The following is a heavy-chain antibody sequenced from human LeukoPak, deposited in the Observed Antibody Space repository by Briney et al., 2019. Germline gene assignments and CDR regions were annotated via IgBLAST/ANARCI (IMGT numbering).Heavy chain of an antibody. J-gene: IGHJ4*02. CDR2: IYYSGST. Sequence: PSETLSLTCAVSGYSISSSNWWGWIRQPPGKGLEWIGYIYYSGSTNYNPSLKSRVTISVDTSKNQFSLKLSSVTAADTAAYYCARESVGVDYWGQGTLVTVSS. D-gene: IGHD3-16*01. CDR1: GYSISSSNW. CDR3: ARESVGVDY. V-gene: IGHV4-28*03.